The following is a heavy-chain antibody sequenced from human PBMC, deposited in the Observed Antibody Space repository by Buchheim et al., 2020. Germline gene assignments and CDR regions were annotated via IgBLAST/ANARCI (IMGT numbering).Heavy chain of an antibody. J-gene: IGHJ4*02. CDR1: GGSISSGGYS. V-gene: IGHV4-30-2*01. CDR3: ARLNYYDSSGYFDY. CDR2: IYHSGST. Sequence: QQWGAGHLKPSQTLSLTCAVSGGSISSGGYSWSWIRQPPGKGLEWIGYIYHSGSTYYNPSLKSRVTISVDRSKNQFSLKLSSVTAADTAVYYCARLNYYDSSGYFDYWGQGTL. D-gene: IGHD3-22*01.